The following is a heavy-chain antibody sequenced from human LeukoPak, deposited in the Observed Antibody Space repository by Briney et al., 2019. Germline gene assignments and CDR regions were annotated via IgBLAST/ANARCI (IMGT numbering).Heavy chain of an antibody. CDR2: INHSGST. V-gene: IGHV4-34*01. D-gene: IGHD3-22*01. CDR1: GGSFSGYY. J-gene: IGHJ5*02. Sequence: SETLSLTCAVYGGSFSGYYWSRIRQPPGKGLEWIGEINHSGSTNYNPSLKSRVTISVDTSKNQFSLKLSSVTAADTAVYYCARRRAWLLRFNWFDPWGQGTLVTVSS. CDR3: ARRRAWLLRFNWFDP.